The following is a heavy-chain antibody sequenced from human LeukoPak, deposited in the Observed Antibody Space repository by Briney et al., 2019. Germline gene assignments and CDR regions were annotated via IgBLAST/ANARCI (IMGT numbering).Heavy chain of an antibody. D-gene: IGHD2/OR15-2a*01. CDR2: IGKGGDT. Sequence: GGSLRLSCAASGFTFSTYDMHWVRQAAGKGLEWVSGIGKGGDTYYAGSVKGRFTTSRENAKRSVYLQMNNLRAGDTAVYYCARGTLGFDYWGQGTLVTVSS. CDR3: ARGTLGFDY. V-gene: IGHV3-13*04. CDR1: GFTFSTYD. J-gene: IGHJ4*02.